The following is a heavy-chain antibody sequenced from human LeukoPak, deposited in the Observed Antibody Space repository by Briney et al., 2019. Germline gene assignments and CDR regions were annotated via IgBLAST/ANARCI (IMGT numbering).Heavy chain of an antibody. CDR2: MHHSGST. CDR1: GGSITTRSYY. Sequence: SETLSLTCTVSGGSITTRSYYWGWIRQPPGKGLQWIGSMHHSGSTYYNPSLKSRVTTSVDTSKNQFSLKLSSVTAADTAVYYCARLPGIAAVWGQGTLVIVSS. J-gene: IGHJ1*01. V-gene: IGHV4-39*07. CDR3: ARLPGIAAV. D-gene: IGHD6-13*01.